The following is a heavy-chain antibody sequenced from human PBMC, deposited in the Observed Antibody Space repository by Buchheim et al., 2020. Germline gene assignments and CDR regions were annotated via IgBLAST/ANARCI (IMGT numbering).Heavy chain of an antibody. V-gene: IGHV4-34*01. Sequence: QVQLQQWGAGLLKPSETLSLTCAVYGGSFSGYYWSWIRQPPGKGLEWIGEINHSGSTNYNPSLKSRVTISVDTSKNQFSLKLSSVTAADTAVYYCARGRGNVVVPAARRSRGYYFDYWGQGTL. D-gene: IGHD2-2*01. J-gene: IGHJ4*02. CDR2: INHSGST. CDR3: ARGRGNVVVPAARRSRGYYFDY. CDR1: GGSFSGYY.